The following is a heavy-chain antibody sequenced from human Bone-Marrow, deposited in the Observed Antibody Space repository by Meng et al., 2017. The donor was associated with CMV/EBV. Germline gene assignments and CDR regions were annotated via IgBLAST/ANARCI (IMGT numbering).Heavy chain of an antibody. V-gene: IGHV3-21*01. CDR2: ISTDSTFT. CDR1: AFTFNSYT. CDR3: ARDLRIAAE. Sequence: LRLSCGASAFTFNSYTMNWVRQAPGKGLEWVSSISTDSTFTYYSDSVKGRFTISRDNAKNSLYLQMHSLRAEDTAVYYCARDLRIAAEWGQGTLVTVSS. D-gene: IGHD6-13*01. J-gene: IGHJ4*02.